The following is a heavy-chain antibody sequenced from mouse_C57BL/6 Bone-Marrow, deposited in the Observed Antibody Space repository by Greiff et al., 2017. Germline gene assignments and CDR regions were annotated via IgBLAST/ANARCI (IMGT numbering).Heavy chain of an antibody. CDR2: IGPGSGST. CDR1: GYTFTDYY. J-gene: IGHJ3*01. CDR3: ARSIAWFAY. D-gene: IGHD2-3*01. Sequence: QVQLQQSGAELVKPGASVKISCKASGYTFTDYYINWVKQRPGQGLEWNGKIGPGSGSTYYNEKFKGKATLTADKSSSTAYMQLSSLTSEDSAVYFCARSIAWFAYWGQGTLVTVSA. V-gene: IGHV1-77*01.